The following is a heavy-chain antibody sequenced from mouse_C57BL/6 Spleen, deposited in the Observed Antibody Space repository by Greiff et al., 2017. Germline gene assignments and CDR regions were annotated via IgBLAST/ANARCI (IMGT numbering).Heavy chain of an antibody. V-gene: IGHV5-9-1*02. D-gene: IGHD1-1*01. Sequence: EVQLVESGEGLVKPGGSLKLSCAASGFTFSSYAMSWVRQTPEKRLEWVAYISSGGDYIYYADTVKGRFTISRDNARNTLYLQMSSLKSEDTAMYYCTRETVAEFSYYFDYWGQGTTLTVSS. J-gene: IGHJ2*01. CDR2: ISSGGDYI. CDR1: GFTFSSYA. CDR3: TRETVAEFSYYFDY.